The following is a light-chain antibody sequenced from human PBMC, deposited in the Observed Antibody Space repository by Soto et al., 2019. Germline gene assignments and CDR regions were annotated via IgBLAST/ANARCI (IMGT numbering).Light chain of an antibody. CDR3: QQYNSYSGT. Sequence: DIPLTQSQSFLSASVADRVNIXCRASQGISSYLAWYQQKPGKAPKLLIYAASTLQSGVPSRFTGSGSGIDFTLTISSLQPEDFATYYCQQYNSYSGTFGQGTKVDIK. V-gene: IGKV1-9*01. CDR1: QGISSY. CDR2: AAS. J-gene: IGKJ1*01.